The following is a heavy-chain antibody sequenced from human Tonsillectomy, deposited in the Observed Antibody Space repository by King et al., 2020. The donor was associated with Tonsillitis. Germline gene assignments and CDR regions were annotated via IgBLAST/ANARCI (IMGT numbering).Heavy chain of an antibody. CDR3: ARHPPITIKVGPYDAFDV. V-gene: IGHV5-51*01. J-gene: IGHJ3*01. Sequence: QLVQSGAEVKKPGESLIISCKGSGYSFTNYWIGWVRQMPGKGLEWMGVIYPGDSDIRYSPSSQGQVTISADRSTSTAYLEWSSLKASDTAMYYCARHPPITIKVGPYDAFDVWGQGTMVTVSS. CDR2: IYPGDSDI. D-gene: IGHD3-22*01. CDR1: GYSFTNYW.